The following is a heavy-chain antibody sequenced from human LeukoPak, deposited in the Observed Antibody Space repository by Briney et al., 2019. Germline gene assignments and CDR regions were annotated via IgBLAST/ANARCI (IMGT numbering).Heavy chain of an antibody. Sequence: GGSLRLSCAASGFSFSSHGMHWVRQAPGKGLEWVSGISGSGGDTYYADSVKGRFTISRDNSKNTLNLQMNSLRAEDTALYYCAKDQNYESSGYYGGFDYWGQGTLVTVSS. CDR3: AKDQNYESSGYYGGFDY. CDR1: GFSFSSHG. V-gene: IGHV3-23*01. CDR2: ISGSGGDT. D-gene: IGHD3-22*01. J-gene: IGHJ4*02.